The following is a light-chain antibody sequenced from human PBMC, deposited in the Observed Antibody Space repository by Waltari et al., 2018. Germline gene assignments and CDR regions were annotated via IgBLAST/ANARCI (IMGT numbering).Light chain of an antibody. Sequence: SYVVTQPPSVSAAHGETATITCGGANIGTYRVHWYQQKAGQAPVLVIFYDRDRPSGIPDRFSGSNSGNTATLTISRVEAGDEARYYCHVWHPHVDPGVFGTGTEVTVL. J-gene: IGLJ1*01. V-gene: IGLV3-21*04. CDR2: YDR. CDR1: NIGTYR. CDR3: HVWHPHVDPGV.